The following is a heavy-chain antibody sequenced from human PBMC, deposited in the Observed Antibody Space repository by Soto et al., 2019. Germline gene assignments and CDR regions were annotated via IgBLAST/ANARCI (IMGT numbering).Heavy chain of an antibody. D-gene: IGHD2-15*01. CDR1: GGTFSSYA. J-gene: IGHJ5*02. Sequence: QVQLVQSGAEVKKPGSSVKVSCKASGGTFSSYAISWVRRAPGQGLEWMGGIIPIYGTANYAQKFQDRVTITADESTCTASMELSSLTSDDTAVYYCARDLGGCSAGSCRHNWFDPWGQGTLVTVSS. V-gene: IGHV1-69*01. CDR2: IIPIYGTA. CDR3: ARDLGGCSAGSCRHNWFDP.